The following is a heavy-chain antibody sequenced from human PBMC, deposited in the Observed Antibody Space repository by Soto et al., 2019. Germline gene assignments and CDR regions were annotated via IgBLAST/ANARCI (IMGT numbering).Heavy chain of an antibody. D-gene: IGHD3-22*01. J-gene: IGHJ4*02. CDR1: GFTVSSNY. CDR2: IYSGGST. CDR3: ASYYYDSSGSEHDY. V-gene: IGHV3-53*01. Sequence: GSLRLSCAASGFTVSSNYMSWVRQAPGKGLEWVSVIYSGGSTYYADSVKGRFTISRDNSKNTLYLQMNSMRAEDTAVYYCASYYYDSSGSEHDYWGQGXLVTVYS.